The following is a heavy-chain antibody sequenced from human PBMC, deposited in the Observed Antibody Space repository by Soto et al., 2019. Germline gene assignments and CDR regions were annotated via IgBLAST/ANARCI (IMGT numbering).Heavy chain of an antibody. J-gene: IGHJ1*01. D-gene: IGHD3-22*01. CDR2: IKSKTDGGTT. CDR3: TIGFHDSSGYYYQY. CDR1: GFTFSYAW. V-gene: IGHV3-15*07. Sequence: GGSLRLSCAASGFTFSYAWMNWVRQAPGKGLEWVGRIKSKTDGGTTDYAAPVKGRFTISRDDSKNTLYVQMNSLKTEDTAVYYCTIGFHDSSGYYYQYWGQGNLVTVSS.